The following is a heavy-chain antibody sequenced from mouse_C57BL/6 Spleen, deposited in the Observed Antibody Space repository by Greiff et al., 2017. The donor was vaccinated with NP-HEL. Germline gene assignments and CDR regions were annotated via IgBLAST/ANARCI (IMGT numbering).Heavy chain of an antibody. D-gene: IGHD1-1*01. J-gene: IGHJ2*01. CDR1: GFTFSDYG. V-gene: IGHV5-17*01. CDR3: ARSTTVVDFDY. CDR2: ISSGSSTI. Sequence: EVKLVESGGGLVKPGGSLKLSCAASGFTFSDYGMHWVRQAPEKGLEWVAYISSGSSTIYYAATVKGRFTISRDNAKNTLFLQMTSLRSEDTAMYYCARSTTVVDFDYWGQGTTLTVSS.